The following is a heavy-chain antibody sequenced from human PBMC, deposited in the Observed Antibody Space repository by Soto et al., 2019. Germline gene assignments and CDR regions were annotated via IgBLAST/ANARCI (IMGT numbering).Heavy chain of an antibody. CDR3: AHVYGGYDNFDY. CDR2: IYWDDDK. V-gene: IGHV2-5*05. D-gene: IGHD5-12*01. Sequence: QITLKESGPTLVKPTQTLTLTCTFSGFSLSTIGVGVGWIRQRRGKGLEWFARIYWDDDKRYGPSLKSRLTITKDTSKNQVVLTMTNMDPVDTATYYCAHVYGGYDNFDYWGQGTLVTVSS. CDR1: GFSLSTIGVG. J-gene: IGHJ4*02.